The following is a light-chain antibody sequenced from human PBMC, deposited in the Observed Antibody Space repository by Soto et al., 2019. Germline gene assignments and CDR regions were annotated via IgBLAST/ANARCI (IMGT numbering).Light chain of an antibody. V-gene: IGLV2-8*01. CDR1: SSDVGGYEY. CDR2: EVS. CDR3: SSYAGSKSLV. J-gene: IGLJ2*01. Sequence: QSALTQPPSASGSPGQSVTISCTGTSSDVGGYEYVSWYQQHPGKAPKFMIYEVSKRPSGVPDRFSGSKSGNTAFLTVSGLQAEDEADYYCSSYAGSKSLVFGGGTKLTVL.